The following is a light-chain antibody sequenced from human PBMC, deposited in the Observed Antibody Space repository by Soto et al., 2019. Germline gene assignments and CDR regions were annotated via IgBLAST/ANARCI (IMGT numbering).Light chain of an antibody. CDR3: QQYGISVPWT. V-gene: IGKV3-20*01. CDR2: GAS. CDR1: QSLSSAY. Sequence: EIVLTQSPGTLSLSPGESATLSCRASQSLSSAYLAWYQQKPGQAPRLLIHGASSRATGISDRFSGSGSGTDFTVTITRRQPEDFAVYYWQQYGISVPWTFGQGTKVEI. J-gene: IGKJ1*01.